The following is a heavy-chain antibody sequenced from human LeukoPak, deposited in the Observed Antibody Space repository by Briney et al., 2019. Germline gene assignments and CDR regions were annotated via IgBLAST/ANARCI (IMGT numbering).Heavy chain of an antibody. D-gene: IGHD3-10*01. CDR3: ARKTYYYDSGSYSKSYYFDY. CDR1: GFTFSSIA. V-gene: IGHV3-11*06. Sequence: PGGSLRLSCAASGFTFSSIAMSWIRQAPGKGLEWLSDISRSSTDTNYADSVKGRFTISRDNAKNSLFLQLNSLRAEDTAVYYCARKTYYYDSGSYSKSYYFDYWGQGTLVTVSS. J-gene: IGHJ4*02. CDR2: ISRSSTDT.